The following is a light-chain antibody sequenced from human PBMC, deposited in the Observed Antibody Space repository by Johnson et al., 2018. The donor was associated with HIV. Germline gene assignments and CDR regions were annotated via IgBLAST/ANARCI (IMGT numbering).Light chain of an antibody. CDR1: SSNIGNNY. CDR2: DNN. CDR3: GTWDSSLSAGGV. Sequence: QSVLTQPPSVSAAPGQKVTISCSGSSSNIGNNYVSWYQQFPGTAPKLLIYDNNKLPSGIPDRFSVSKSGTSATLGITGLQTGDEADYYCGTWDSSLSAGGVFGTGTKVTVL. J-gene: IGLJ1*01. V-gene: IGLV1-51*01.